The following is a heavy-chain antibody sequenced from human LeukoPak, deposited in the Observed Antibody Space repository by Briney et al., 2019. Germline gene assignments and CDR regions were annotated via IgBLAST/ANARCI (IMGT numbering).Heavy chain of an antibody. V-gene: IGHV4-4*07. CDR2: IYSSGST. D-gene: IGHD2-21*01. J-gene: IGHJ4*02. CDR1: GGSSSSYY. CDR3: ARATYCGSDCYSFEY. Sequence: SETLSLTCTVSGGSSSSYYWNWIRQPAGKGLEWIGRIYSSGSTDYNPSLKSRVTMSVDTSKNQLSLKLSSVTAADTAVYYCARATYCGSDCYSFEYWGQGTLVTVSS.